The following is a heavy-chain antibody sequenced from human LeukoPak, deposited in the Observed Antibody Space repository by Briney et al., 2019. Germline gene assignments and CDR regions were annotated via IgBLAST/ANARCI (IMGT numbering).Heavy chain of an antibody. J-gene: IGHJ4*02. CDR3: TKMAGYYDFWSGYYGDF. V-gene: IGHV3-30*02. Sequence: GGSLRLSCAASGFTFSSYGMHWVRQAPGKGLEWVAFMHYDGNIKYYADSVKGRFTISRDNSKNTLYLQMNSLRAEDTAVYYCTKMAGYYDFWSGYYGDFWGQGTLVTVSS. CDR1: GFTFSSYG. CDR2: MHYDGNIK. D-gene: IGHD3-3*01.